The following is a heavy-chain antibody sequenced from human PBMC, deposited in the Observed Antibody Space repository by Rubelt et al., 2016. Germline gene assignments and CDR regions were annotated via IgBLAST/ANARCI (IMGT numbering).Heavy chain of an antibody. J-gene: IGHJ4*02. V-gene: IGHV3-33*06. CDR2: DGSNK. CDR3: AKGDGYMDY. D-gene: IGHD5-24*01. Sequence: DGSNKYYADSVKGRFTISRDNSKNTLYLQMNSLRAEDTAVYYCAKGDGYMDYWGQGTLVTVSS.